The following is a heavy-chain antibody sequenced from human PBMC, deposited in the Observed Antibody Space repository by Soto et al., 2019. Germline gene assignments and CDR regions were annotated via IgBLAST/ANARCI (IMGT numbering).Heavy chain of an antibody. CDR3: ARDKRMPTDSSINGMDV. CDR2: IYYSGST. D-gene: IGHD3-22*01. J-gene: IGHJ6*02. V-gene: IGHV4-30-4*01. Sequence: SETLSLTCTVSGGSISSGDYYWSWIRQPPGKGLEWIGYIYYSGSTYYNPSLKSRVTISVDTSKNQFSLKLSSVTAADTAVFYCARDKRMPTDSSINGMDVWGQGTTVTVSS. CDR1: GGSISSGDYY.